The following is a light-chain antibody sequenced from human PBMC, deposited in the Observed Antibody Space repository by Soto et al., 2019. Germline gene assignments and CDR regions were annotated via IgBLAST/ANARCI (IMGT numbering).Light chain of an antibody. CDR1: QSVLSTSNNRNY. CDR3: QQYVRIPLT. V-gene: IGKV4-1*01. Sequence: DIVMTQSPDSLAVSLGERATISCRSSQSVLSTSNNRNYLAWYRLNPGQPPKLLLYWASTRESGVPDRFRGSGAGRDFTLTISSLQEEDVAVYYYQQYVRIPLTCGGGTNVEIK. CDR2: WAS. J-gene: IGKJ4*01.